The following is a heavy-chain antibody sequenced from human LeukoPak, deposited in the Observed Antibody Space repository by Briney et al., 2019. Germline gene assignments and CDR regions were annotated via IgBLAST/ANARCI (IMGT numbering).Heavy chain of an antibody. CDR2: IYTSGST. V-gene: IGHV4-4*07. CDR1: GGSISSYY. Sequence: SETLSLTCTVSGGSISSYYWSWIRQPAGKGLEWIGRIYTSGSTNYNPSLKSRVTMSVDTSKNQFSLKLSSVTAADTAVYYCARAHWGRGTTYLGGRYYFDYWGQGTLVTVSS. J-gene: IGHJ4*02. D-gene: IGHD2/OR15-2a*01. CDR3: ARAHWGRGTTYLGGRYYFDY.